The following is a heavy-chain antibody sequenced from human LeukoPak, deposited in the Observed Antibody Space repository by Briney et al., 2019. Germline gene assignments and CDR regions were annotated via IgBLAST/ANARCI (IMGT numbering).Heavy chain of an antibody. CDR2: ISSSSSYI. CDR1: GFTFSSYS. J-gene: IGHJ4*02. D-gene: IGHD2-15*01. Sequence: PGGSLRLSCAASGFTFSSYSMNWVRQAPGKGLEWVSSISSSSSYIYYADSVKGRFTISRDNAKNSLYLQMNSLTAEDTAVYYCARDRYCSGGSCHSGDYWGQGTLVTVSS. CDR3: ARDRYCSGGSCHSGDY. V-gene: IGHV3-21*01.